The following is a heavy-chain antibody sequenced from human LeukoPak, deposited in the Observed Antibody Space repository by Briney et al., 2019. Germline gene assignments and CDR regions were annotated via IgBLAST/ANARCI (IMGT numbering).Heavy chain of an antibody. D-gene: IGHD3-3*01. CDR2: ISGSGGTT. CDR3: AKDRDFWSGYPPVFDY. J-gene: IGHJ4*02. Sequence: PGGSLRLSCAASGFTFSSYAMSWVRQAPGKGLEWVSAISGSGGTTYYADSVKGRFTISRDNSKNTLYLQMNSLRAEDTAVYYCAKDRDFWSGYPPVFDYWGQGTLVTVSS. CDR1: GFTFSSYA. V-gene: IGHV3-23*01.